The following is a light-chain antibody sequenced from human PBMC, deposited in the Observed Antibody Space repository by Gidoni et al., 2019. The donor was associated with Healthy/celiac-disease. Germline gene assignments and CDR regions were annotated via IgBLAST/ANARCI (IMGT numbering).Light chain of an antibody. CDR1: QSVLYSSNNTNY. CDR3: KKDDSTLLT. CDR2: WAS. V-gene: IGKV4-1*01. Sequence: DIVMSQSPASLALSLGERATIHCKSSQSVLYSSNNTNYLAWYQQKPGQPPKLLIYWASTREAGVPDRVSGSGSGTDFTLTISSLQEEDVAVYYCKKDDSTLLTFGGXTKVEIK. J-gene: IGKJ4*01.